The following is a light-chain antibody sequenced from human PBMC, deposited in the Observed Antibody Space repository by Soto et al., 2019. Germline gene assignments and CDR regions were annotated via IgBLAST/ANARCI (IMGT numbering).Light chain of an antibody. CDR1: QDISNY. CDR2: DAS. J-gene: IGKJ2*01. Sequence: DIQMTQSPSSLSASVGDRVTITCQASQDISNYLNWYQQKPGQAPKLLIYDASNLETGVPSRFSGSGSGTDFTFTISSLQPEDIATYYCQQYDNRPMYTFGQGTKLEIK. V-gene: IGKV1-33*01. CDR3: QQYDNRPMYT.